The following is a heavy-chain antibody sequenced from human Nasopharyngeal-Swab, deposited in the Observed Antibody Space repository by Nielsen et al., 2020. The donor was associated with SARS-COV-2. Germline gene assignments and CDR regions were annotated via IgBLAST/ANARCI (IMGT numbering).Heavy chain of an antibody. J-gene: IGHJ4*02. Sequence: GESLKISCAASGFSFRTYWMHWVRQSPGKGLLWDSRIDTDGAITNYADSVKGRFTISRDNAKNTLYLQMNSLRVEDTAVYYCVKHQGSSSDQWGQGTLVTVSS. CDR1: GFSFRTYW. CDR2: IDTDGAIT. V-gene: IGHV3-74*01. CDR3: VKHQGSSSDQ.